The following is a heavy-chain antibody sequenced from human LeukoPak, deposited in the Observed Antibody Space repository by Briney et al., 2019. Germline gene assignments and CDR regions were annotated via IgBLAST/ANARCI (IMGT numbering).Heavy chain of an antibody. Sequence: SVRVSCKASGYTFTAYYMHWVRQAPGQGLEWMGGIIPIFGTANYAQKFQGRVTITADESTSTAYMELSSLRSEDTAVYYCARRITMVRGVRFDPWGQGTLVTVSS. V-gene: IGHV1-69*13. D-gene: IGHD3-10*01. J-gene: IGHJ5*02. CDR1: GYTFTAYY. CDR3: ARRITMVRGVRFDP. CDR2: IIPIFGTA.